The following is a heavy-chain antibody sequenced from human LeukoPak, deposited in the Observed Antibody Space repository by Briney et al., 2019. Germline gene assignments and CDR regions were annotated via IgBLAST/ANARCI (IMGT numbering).Heavy chain of an antibody. Sequence: GGSLRLSCAASGFTFSSYEMNWVRQAPGKGLEWVSYISSSGSTIYYADSVKGRFTISRDNAKNSLYLQMNSPRAEDTAVYYCARDGDYYYMDVWGKGTTVTISS. J-gene: IGHJ6*03. D-gene: IGHD3-3*01. CDR3: ARDGDYYYMDV. CDR2: ISSSGSTI. CDR1: GFTFSSYE. V-gene: IGHV3-48*03.